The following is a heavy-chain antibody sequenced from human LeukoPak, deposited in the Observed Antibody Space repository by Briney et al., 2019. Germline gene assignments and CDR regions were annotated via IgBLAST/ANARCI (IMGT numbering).Heavy chain of an antibody. Sequence: SETLSLTCAVYGGSFSGYYWSWIRHPPGKGLEWIGEINHSGSTNYNPSLKSRVTISVDTSKNQFSLKLSSVTAADTALYYCAKQGRQIPFGGVVAIAPFDIWGQGTMVTVSS. V-gene: IGHV4-34*01. CDR2: INHSGST. J-gene: IGHJ3*02. D-gene: IGHD3-16*02. CDR3: AKQGRQIPFGGVVAIAPFDI. CDR1: GGSFSGYY.